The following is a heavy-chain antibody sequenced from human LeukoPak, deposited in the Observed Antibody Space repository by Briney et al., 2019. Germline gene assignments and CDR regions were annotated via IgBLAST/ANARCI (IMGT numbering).Heavy chain of an antibody. J-gene: IGHJ4*02. CDR2: IYYSGST. CDR3: ARDATYYYGSGSYSTFDY. CDR1: GGSISSYY. Sequence: SETLSLTCTVSGGSISSYYWSWIRQPPGKGLEWIGYIYYSGSTNYNPSLKSRVTISVDTSKNQFSLKLSPVTAADTAVYYCARDATYYYGSGSYSTFDYWGQGTLVTVSS. V-gene: IGHV4-59*01. D-gene: IGHD3-10*01.